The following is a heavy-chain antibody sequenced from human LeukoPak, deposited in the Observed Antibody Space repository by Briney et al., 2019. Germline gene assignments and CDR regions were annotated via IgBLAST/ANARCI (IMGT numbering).Heavy chain of an antibody. D-gene: IGHD1-14*01. CDR1: GGSISSYY. J-gene: IGHJ3*02. CDR3: ARHPWPDDAFDI. V-gene: IGHV4-4*07. CDR2: IYTSGST. Sequence: SETLSLTCTVSGGSISSYYWSWIRQPAGKGLEWIGRIYTSGSTDHNPSLKSRVTMSVDTSKNQFSLKLSSVTAADTAVYYCARHPWPDDAFDIWGQGTMVTVSS.